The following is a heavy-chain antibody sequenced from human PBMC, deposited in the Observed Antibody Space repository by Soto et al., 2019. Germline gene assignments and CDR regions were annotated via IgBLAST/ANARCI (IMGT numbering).Heavy chain of an antibody. V-gene: IGHV3-23*01. CDR1: GFTFSSYA. CDR2: ISGSGGST. CDR3: AKPSYGSGSYFIGY. Sequence: EVQLLESGGGLVQPGGSLRLSCAASGFTFSSYAMSWVRQAPGKGLEWVSAISGSGGSTYYADSVKGRFTISRDNSKNTLYLQMNSLRPEDTAVYYCAKPSYGSGSYFIGYWGQGTLVTVSS. J-gene: IGHJ4*02. D-gene: IGHD3-10*01.